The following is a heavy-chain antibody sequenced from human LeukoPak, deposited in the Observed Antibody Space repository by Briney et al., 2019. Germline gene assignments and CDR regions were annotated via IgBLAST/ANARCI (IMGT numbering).Heavy chain of an antibody. Sequence: GGSLRLSCAASGFTFRNFAMSWVRQAPGKGLEWVSTVSGSGGGTYYADFVKGRFTISRDNSKNTLYLQMNSLTAEHTAVYYCAKRIGDYYYYYMDVWGKGTTVTVSS. CDR3: AKRIGDYYYYYMDV. CDR1: GFTFRNFA. D-gene: IGHD1-26*01. V-gene: IGHV3-23*01. CDR2: VSGSGGGT. J-gene: IGHJ6*03.